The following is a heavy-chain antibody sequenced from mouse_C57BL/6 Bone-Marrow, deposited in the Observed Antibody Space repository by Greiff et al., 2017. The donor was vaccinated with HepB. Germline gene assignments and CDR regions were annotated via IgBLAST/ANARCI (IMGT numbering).Heavy chain of an antibody. D-gene: IGHD1-1*01. J-gene: IGHJ1*03. CDR3: ASLYYYEYFDV. CDR1: GFSLTSYG. V-gene: IGHV2-2*01. Sequence: VKLQQSGPGLVQPSQSLSITCTVSGFSLTSYGVHWVRQSPGKGLEWLGVIWSGGSTDYNAAFISRLSISKDNSKSQVFFKMNSLQADDTAIYYCASLYYYEYFDVWGTGTTVTVSS. CDR2: IWSGGST.